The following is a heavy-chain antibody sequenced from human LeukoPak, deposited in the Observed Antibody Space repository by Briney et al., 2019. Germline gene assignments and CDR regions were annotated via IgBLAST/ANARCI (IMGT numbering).Heavy chain of an antibody. V-gene: IGHV4-30-2*01. Sequence: SETLSLTCAVSGGSISSGGYSWSWIRQPPGKGLEWIGYIYHSGSTYYNPSLKSRVTISVDRSKNQFSLKLSSVTAADTAVYYCARQIKDYYDSSGYPDYFDYWGQGTLVTVSS. J-gene: IGHJ4*02. CDR2: IYHSGST. CDR3: ARQIKDYYDSSGYPDYFDY. D-gene: IGHD3-22*01. CDR1: GGSISSGGYS.